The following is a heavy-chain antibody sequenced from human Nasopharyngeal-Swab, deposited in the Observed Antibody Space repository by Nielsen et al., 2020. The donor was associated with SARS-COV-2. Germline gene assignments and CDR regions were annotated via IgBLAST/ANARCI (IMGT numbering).Heavy chain of an antibody. CDR1: GYTFTSYY. Sequence: ASVKVSCKASGYTFTSYYMHWVRQAPGQGLEWMGIINPSGGSTSYAQKFQGRVTMTRDTSTSTVYMELSSLRSEDTAVYYCARDPTLAVETETTYYYYGMDAWGQGTTVTVSS. V-gene: IGHV1-46*01. D-gene: IGHD6-19*01. CDR3: ARDPTLAVETETTYYYYGMDA. J-gene: IGHJ6*02. CDR2: INPSGGST.